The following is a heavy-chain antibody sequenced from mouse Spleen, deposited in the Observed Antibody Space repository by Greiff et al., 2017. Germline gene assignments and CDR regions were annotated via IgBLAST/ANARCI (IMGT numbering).Heavy chain of an antibody. CDR1: GYTFTSYG. D-gene: IGHD2-2*01. CDR3: ARSALWLRRRGYYFDY. Sequence: VQLKESGAELVRPGSSVKMSCKTSGYTFTSYGINWVKQRPGQGLEWIGYIYIGNGYTEYNEKFKGKATLTSDTSSSTAYMQLSSLTSEDSAIYFCARSALWLRRRGYYFDYWGQGTTLTVSS. J-gene: IGHJ2*01. CDR2: IYIGNGYT. V-gene: IGHV1-58*01.